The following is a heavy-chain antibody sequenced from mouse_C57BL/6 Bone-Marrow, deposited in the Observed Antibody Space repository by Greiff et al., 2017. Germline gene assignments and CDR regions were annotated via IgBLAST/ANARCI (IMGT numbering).Heavy chain of an antibody. CDR3: ARSYDYDDYAMDY. CDR1: GYTFTNYW. J-gene: IGHJ4*01. Sequence: QVQLQQPGAELVKPGASVKLSCKASGYTFTNYWMHWVKQRPGQGLEWIGMMHPNGGSPDYNEKFKSEGTLSVDKSSRTAYVELGSLTSEDSAVYYCARSYDYDDYAMDYWGQGTSVTVSS. D-gene: IGHD2-4*01. CDR2: MHPNGGSP. V-gene: IGHV1-64*01.